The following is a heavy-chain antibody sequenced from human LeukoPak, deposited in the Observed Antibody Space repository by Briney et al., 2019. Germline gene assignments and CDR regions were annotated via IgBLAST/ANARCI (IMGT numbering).Heavy chain of an antibody. CDR3: ARDSYSGSYYY. D-gene: IGHD1-26*01. CDR1: GYTFTGYY. Sequence: ASVKVSCKASGYTFTGYYVHWVRQAPGQGLEWMGWSNPNGGGTNYAQKFQGRVTMTSDTSISTAYMELSSLRSDDTAVYYCARDSYSGSYYYWGQGTLVTVSS. J-gene: IGHJ4*02. CDR2: SNPNGGGT. V-gene: IGHV1-2*02.